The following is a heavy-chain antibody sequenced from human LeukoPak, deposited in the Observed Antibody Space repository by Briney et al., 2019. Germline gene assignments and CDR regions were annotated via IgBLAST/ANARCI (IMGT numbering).Heavy chain of an antibody. CDR2: INPNSGGT. CDR3: ATIGGYSYGSPFDY. J-gene: IGHJ4*02. Sequence: APVKVSCKASGYTFTGYYMHWVRQAPGQGLEWMGWINPNSGGTNYAQKFQGRVTMTRDTSISTAYMELSRLRSDDTAVYYCATIGGYSYGSPFDYWGQGTLVTVSS. D-gene: IGHD5-18*01. V-gene: IGHV1-2*02. CDR1: GYTFTGYY.